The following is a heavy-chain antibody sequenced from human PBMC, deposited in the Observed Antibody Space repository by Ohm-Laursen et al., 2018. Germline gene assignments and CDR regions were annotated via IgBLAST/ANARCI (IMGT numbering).Heavy chain of an antibody. CDR3: ARQPQYYDFWSGYSDYWYFDL. Sequence: GTLSLTCTVSGGSISSYYWSWIRQPPGKGLEWIGTIYHSGSTYYNPSLKSRVTISVDTSKNQFSLKLSSVTAADTAVYYCARQPQYYDFWSGYSDYWYFDLWGRGTLVTVSS. D-gene: IGHD3-3*01. J-gene: IGHJ2*01. CDR1: GGSISSYY. V-gene: IGHV4-59*08. CDR2: IYHSGST.